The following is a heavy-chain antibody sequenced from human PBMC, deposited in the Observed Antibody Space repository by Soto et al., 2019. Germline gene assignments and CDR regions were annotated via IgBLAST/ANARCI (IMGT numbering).Heavy chain of an antibody. Sequence: QVQLVESGGGVVQSGRSLRLSCAASGFTFSYYEMHWVRQAPGKGLEWVAVVSPEETIKIYSESAKGRFTVSRDNSKSMLYLQMDSMRPDGTAVYYCAKDMFRGVTDYFDYWGHGTLVTVSS. V-gene: IGHV3-30-3*01. CDR3: AKDMFRGVTDYFDY. J-gene: IGHJ4*01. CDR1: GFTFSYYE. D-gene: IGHD3-10*01. CDR2: VSPEETIK.